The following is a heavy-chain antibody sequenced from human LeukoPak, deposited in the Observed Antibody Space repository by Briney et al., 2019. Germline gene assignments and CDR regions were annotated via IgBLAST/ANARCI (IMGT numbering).Heavy chain of an antibody. Sequence: SVKVSCKASGGTFSSYAISWVRQAPGQGLEWMERIIPILGIANYAQKFQGRVTMTTDTSTSTAYMELRSLRSDDTVMYYCAIGSEQQLVRGGFDYWGQRTLVTVSS. CDR3: AIGSEQQLVRGGFDY. V-gene: IGHV1-69*04. D-gene: IGHD6-13*01. J-gene: IGHJ4*02. CDR2: IIPILGIA. CDR1: GGTFSSYA.